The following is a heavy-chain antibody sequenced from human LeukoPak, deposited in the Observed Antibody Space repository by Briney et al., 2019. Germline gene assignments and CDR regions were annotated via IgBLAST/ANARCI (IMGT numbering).Heavy chain of an antibody. D-gene: IGHD2-15*01. CDR3: ARASYCSGGSCYSDY. CDR1: GYTFTSYG. Sequence: ASVKVSCKASGYTFTSYGISWVRRAPGQGLEWMGWISAYNGNTIYAQKVKGRVTMTTDTSTSTAYMELRSLKSDDTAVYYCARASYCSGGSCYSDYWGQGTLVTVSS. V-gene: IGHV1-18*01. J-gene: IGHJ4*02. CDR2: ISAYNGNT.